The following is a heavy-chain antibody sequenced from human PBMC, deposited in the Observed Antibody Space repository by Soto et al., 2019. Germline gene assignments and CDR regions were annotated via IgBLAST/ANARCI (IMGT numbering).Heavy chain of an antibody. CDR1: GFTFSDYY. CDR2: ISSSGSTI. V-gene: IGHV3-11*01. J-gene: IGHJ3*02. Sequence: GGSLRLSCAASGFTFSDYYTSWIRQAPGKGLEWVSYISSSGSTIYYADSVKGRFTISRDNAKNSLYLQMNSLRAEDTAVYYCARDQVAVAGDGFVIWGQGTMVTVSS. CDR3: ARDQVAVAGDGFVI. D-gene: IGHD6-19*01.